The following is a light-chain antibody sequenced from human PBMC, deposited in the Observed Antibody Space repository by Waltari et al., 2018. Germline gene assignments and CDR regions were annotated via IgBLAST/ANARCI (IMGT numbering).Light chain of an antibody. Sequence: DIQMSQSPSSMSASVGDSVTITCRASQGISSYLNWYQQKPGKAPKLLIYYANSLASGVPSRFSGSGSGTEFTLTISSLQPEDFATYYCQQGNSYPPTFGQGTKVEIK. V-gene: IGKV1-17*01. CDR3: QQGNSYPPT. CDR1: QGISSY. J-gene: IGKJ1*01. CDR2: YAN.